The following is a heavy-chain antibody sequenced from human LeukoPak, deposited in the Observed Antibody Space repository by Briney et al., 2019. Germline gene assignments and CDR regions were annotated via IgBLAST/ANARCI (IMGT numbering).Heavy chain of an antibody. J-gene: IGHJ5*02. D-gene: IGHD3-10*01. V-gene: IGHV6-1*01. CDR1: GDSVSSNSAA. CDR3: ARGYQWGSGSYYSNWFDP. CDR2: TYYRSKWYN. Sequence: SQTLSLTCATSGDSVSSNSAAWNWIRQSPSRGLEWLGRTYYRSKWYNDYAVSVKSRITINPDTSKNQFSLQLNSVTPEDTAVYYCARGYQWGSGSYYSNWFDPWGQGTLVTVSS.